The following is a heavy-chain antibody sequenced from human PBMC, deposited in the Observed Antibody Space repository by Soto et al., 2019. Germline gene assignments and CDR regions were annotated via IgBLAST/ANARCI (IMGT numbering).Heavy chain of an antibody. J-gene: IGHJ3*02. CDR1: GGSVSSGSYY. D-gene: IGHD6-19*01. CDR2: IYYSGST. CDR3: AGAVAGYDDAFDI. V-gene: IGHV4-61*01. Sequence: SETLSLTCTVSGGSVSSGSYYWSWIRQPPGKGLEWLGYIYYSGSTNYNPSLKSRVTISVDTSKNQFSLRLSSVTAADTAVYYCAGAVAGYDDAFDIWGQGTMVTVSS.